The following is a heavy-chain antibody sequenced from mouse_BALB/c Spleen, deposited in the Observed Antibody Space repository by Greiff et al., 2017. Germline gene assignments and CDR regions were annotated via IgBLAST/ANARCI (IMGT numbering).Heavy chain of an antibody. V-gene: IGHV5-6-3*01. CDR2: INSNGGGT. J-gene: IGHJ3*01. Sequence: EVQRVQSGAGLVQPGGSLKFSCEASGSSFTGYGMSWVPQTPAKRLELVATINSNGGGTSYHESVKGQFTISGDNAKNTLYLQMSSLKSEDTAMYYCASHYDGYFSAYWGQGTMVTVSA. CDR1: GSSFTGYG. D-gene: IGHD2-3*01. CDR3: ASHYDGYFSAY.